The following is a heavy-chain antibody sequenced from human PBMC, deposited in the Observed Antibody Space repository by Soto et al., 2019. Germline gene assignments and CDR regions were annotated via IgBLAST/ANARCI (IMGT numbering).Heavy chain of an antibody. CDR3: ARRREGSGYYPDDAFDI. D-gene: IGHD3-22*01. CDR1: GGTFSSYA. CDR2: IIPIFGTA. V-gene: IGHV1-69*13. J-gene: IGHJ3*02. Sequence: SVKVSCKASGGTFSSYAISWVRQAPGQGLEWMGGIIPIFGTANYAQKFQGRVTITADESTSTAYMELSSLRSEDTAVYYCARRREGSGYYPDDAFDIWGQGTMVTVSS.